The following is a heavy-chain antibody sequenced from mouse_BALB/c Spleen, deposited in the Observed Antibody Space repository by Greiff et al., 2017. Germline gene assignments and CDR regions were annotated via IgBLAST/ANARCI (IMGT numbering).Heavy chain of an antibody. J-gene: IGHJ2*01. D-gene: IGHD5-1*01. Sequence: EVKLVESGGGLVKPGGSLKLSCAASGFTFSSYAMSWVRQTPEKRLEWVATISSGGSYTYYPDSVKGRFTISRDNAKNTLYLQMSSLRSEDTAMYYCATSTEYHFDYWGQGTTLTVAS. V-gene: IGHV5-9-3*01. CDR3: ATSTEYHFDY. CDR1: GFTFSSYA. CDR2: ISSGGSYT.